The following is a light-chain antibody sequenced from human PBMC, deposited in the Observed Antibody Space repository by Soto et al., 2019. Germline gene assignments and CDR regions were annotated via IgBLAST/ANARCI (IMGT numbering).Light chain of an antibody. CDR3: QKYNSGLIT. CDR2: GAY. Sequence: DIQLTQSPSSLSASVVAGVTLTCIASLGISHYFAWYQQKPGKVPKLLIYGAYTLQSGVRSRFSGSGSGTDFTLTISSLQPEDVAIYYCQKYNSGLITFGQGTRLQI. V-gene: IGKV1-27*01. J-gene: IGKJ5*01. CDR1: LGISHY.